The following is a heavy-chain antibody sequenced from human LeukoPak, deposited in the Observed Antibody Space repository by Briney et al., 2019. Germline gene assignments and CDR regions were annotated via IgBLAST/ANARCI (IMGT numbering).Heavy chain of an antibody. CDR1: GFTFGDYA. D-gene: IGHD3-22*01. V-gene: IGHV3-49*04. CDR2: IRSKAYGGTT. J-gene: IGHJ4*02. CDR3: TRDPSPYDVYFDY. Sequence: PGRSLRLSCTASGFTFGDYAMSWVCQAPGKGLEWVGFIRSKAYGGTTEYAASVKGRFTISRDDSKSIAYLQMNSLKTEDTAMYYCTRDPSPYDVYFDYWGQGTLVTVSS.